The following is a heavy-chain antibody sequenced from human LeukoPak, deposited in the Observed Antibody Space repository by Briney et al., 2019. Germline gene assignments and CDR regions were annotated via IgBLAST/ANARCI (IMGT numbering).Heavy chain of an antibody. D-gene: IGHD4-23*01. V-gene: IGHV1-69*13. Sequence: GASVKVSCKASGGTFSSYAISWVRQAPGRGLEWMGGIIPIFGTANYAQKFQGRVTITADEFTSTAYMEPSSLRSEDTAVYYCARDGDYGGNFFFDYWGQGTLVTVSS. CDR2: IIPIFGTA. CDR3: ARDGDYGGNFFFDY. CDR1: GGTFSSYA. J-gene: IGHJ4*02.